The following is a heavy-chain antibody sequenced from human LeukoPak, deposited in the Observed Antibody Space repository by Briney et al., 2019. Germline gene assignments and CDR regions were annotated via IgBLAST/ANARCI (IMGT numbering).Heavy chain of an antibody. Sequence: PGGSLRLSCAASGFTFSSYWMSWIRQAPGKGLEWVSYISSSGSTIYYADSVKGRFTISRDNAKSSLYLQRNSMRAEDTAVYYCARDDIVVVVAAPEPYYYYYGMDVWGQGTTVTVS. V-gene: IGHV3-11*01. CDR2: ISSSGSTI. J-gene: IGHJ6*02. D-gene: IGHD2-15*01. CDR1: GFTFSSYW. CDR3: ARDDIVVVVAAPEPYYYYYGMDV.